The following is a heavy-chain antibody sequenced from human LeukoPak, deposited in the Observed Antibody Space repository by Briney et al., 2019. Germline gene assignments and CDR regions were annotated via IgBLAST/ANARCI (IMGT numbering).Heavy chain of an antibody. D-gene: IGHD1-26*01. CDR1: GFTFSSYA. J-gene: IGHJ4*02. V-gene: IGHV3-30-3*01. CDR2: ISYDGSNK. Sequence: GRSLRLSCAASGFTFSSYAMHWVRQAPGKGLEWVAVISYDGSNKYYADSVKGRFTISRDNSKNTLYLQMNSLRAEDTAVYYCARDLYSGSYSGLYYFDYWGQGTLVTVSS. CDR3: ARDLYSGSYSGLYYFDY.